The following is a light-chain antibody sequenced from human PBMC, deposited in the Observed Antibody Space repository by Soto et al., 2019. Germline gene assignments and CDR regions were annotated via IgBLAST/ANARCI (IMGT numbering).Light chain of an antibody. CDR3: QSYGDSLSGYV. CDR2: GNS. J-gene: IGLJ1*01. V-gene: IGLV1-40*01. CDR1: NSNIGAGYD. Sequence: QSVLTQPPSVFGAPGQRVTISCTGSNSNIGAGYDVHWYQQLPGTAPKLLIYGNSNRPSGVPDRFSGSKSGTSASLTITGLQAEDEADYYCQSYGDSLSGYVFGTGTKVTVL.